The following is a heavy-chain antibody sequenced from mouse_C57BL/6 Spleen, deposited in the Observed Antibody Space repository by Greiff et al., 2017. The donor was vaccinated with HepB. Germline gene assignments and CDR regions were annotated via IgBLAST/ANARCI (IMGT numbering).Heavy chain of an antibody. Sequence: QVQLQQSGAELVRPGASVTLSCKASGYTFTDYEMHWVKQTPVHGLEWIGAIDPETGGTAYNQKFKGKAILTADKSSSTAYMELRSLTSEDSAVYYCTRGGLRRIGNYFDYWGQGTTLTVSS. J-gene: IGHJ2*01. CDR1: GYTFTDYE. V-gene: IGHV1-15*01. CDR2: IDPETGGT. D-gene: IGHD2-4*01. CDR3: TRGGLRRIGNYFDY.